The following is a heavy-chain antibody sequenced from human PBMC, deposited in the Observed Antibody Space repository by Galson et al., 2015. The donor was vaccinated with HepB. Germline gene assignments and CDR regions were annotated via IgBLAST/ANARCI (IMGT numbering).Heavy chain of an antibody. V-gene: IGHV3-7*03. CDR3: ARYGFTAALDY. CDR2: MKGDGTKI. J-gene: IGHJ4*02. D-gene: IGHD5-24*01. CDR1: GFTFRQYW. Sequence: SLRLSCAASGFTFRQYWMSWVRQAPGKGLEWVANMKGDGTKIYYVDSVRGRFTISRDNAKNSLYLQMNSLRAEDTAVYYCARYGFTAALDYWGQGALVTV.